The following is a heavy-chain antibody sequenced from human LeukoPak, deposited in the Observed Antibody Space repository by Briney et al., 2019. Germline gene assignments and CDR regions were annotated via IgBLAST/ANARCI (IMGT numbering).Heavy chain of an antibody. D-gene: IGHD6-13*01. CDR3: ARVRVSSHYFDS. J-gene: IGHJ4*02. V-gene: IGHV1-46*01. CDR1: GYTFTSYY. CDR2: INPRGGST. Sequence: ASVKVSCKTSGYTFTSYYIHWVRQAPGQGLEWVGIINPRGGSTTYGQKFQGRVTMTRDTSTSTVYMELSSLRSEDTAVYYCARVRVSSHYFDSWGQGTLVTVSS.